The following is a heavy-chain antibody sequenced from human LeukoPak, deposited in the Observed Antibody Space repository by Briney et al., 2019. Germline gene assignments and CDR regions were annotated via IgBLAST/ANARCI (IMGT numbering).Heavy chain of an antibody. CDR3: ARAPITSPFYFDY. Sequence: GGSLRLSCTASGFAFDEHGMTWVRQVPGMGLEWVAGINWSGKSTSYGDPVRGRFTISRDNAKNSLSLQMDSLRAEDTALYYCARAPITSPFYFDYWGQGTLVTVSS. CDR1: GFAFDEHG. CDR2: INWSGKST. J-gene: IGHJ4*02. V-gene: IGHV3-20*04. D-gene: IGHD2-2*01.